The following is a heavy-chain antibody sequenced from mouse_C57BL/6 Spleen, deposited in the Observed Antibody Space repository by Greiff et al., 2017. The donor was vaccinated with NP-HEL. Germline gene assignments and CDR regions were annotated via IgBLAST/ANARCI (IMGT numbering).Heavy chain of an antibody. D-gene: IGHD1-1*01. CDR2: IYPRDGST. Sequence: VQLQQSGPELVKPGASVKLSCKASGYTFTSYDINWVKQRPGQGLEWIGWIYPRDGSTKYNEKFKGQAILTVDTSSSTAYMELHSLTSEDSAVYFCAREGYYGSSWRYYFDYWGQGTTLTVSS. CDR1: GYTFTSYD. CDR3: AREGYYGSSWRYYFDY. V-gene: IGHV1-85*01. J-gene: IGHJ2*01.